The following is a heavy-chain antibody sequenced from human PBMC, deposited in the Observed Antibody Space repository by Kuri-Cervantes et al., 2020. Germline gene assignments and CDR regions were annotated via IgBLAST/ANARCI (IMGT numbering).Heavy chain of an antibody. CDR2: IWYDGSNK. CDR1: GFTFSSYG. D-gene: IGHD2-2*01. CDR3: ARDVVVPAAIKATYYYYYGMDV. V-gene: IGHV3-33*01. Sequence: GGSLRLSCAASGFTFSSYGMHWVRQAPGKGLEWVAVIWYDGSNKYYADSVKGRFTNSRDNPKNTLYLQMNSLRAEDTAVYYCARDVVVPAAIKATYYYYYGMDVWGQGTTVTVSS. J-gene: IGHJ6*02.